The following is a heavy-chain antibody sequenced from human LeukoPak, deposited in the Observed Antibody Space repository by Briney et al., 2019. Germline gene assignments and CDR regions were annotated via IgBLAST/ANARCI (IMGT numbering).Heavy chain of an antibody. CDR1: GFSVSSDY. D-gene: IGHD3-16*01. J-gene: IGHJ3*02. V-gene: IGHV3-66*01. Sequence: GGSLRLSCAASGFSVSSDYMGWVRQAPGKGLEWVSVIYSGGSTYYADSVKGRFTISRDNSKNTLYLQMNSLRAEDTAVYYCARWGRDLDAFDIWGQGTMVTVSS. CDR3: ARWGRDLDAFDI. CDR2: IYSGGST.